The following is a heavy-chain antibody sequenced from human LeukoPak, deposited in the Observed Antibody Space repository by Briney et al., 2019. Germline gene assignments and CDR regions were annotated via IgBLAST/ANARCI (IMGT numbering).Heavy chain of an antibody. CDR1: GFTSSSYW. CDR3: ARDRIRQWLVRRVYYFDY. CDR2: IKQDGSEK. Sequence: PGGSLRLSCAASGFTSSSYWMSWVRQAPGKGLERVANIKQDGSEKYYVDSVKGRFTISRDNAKNSLYLQMNSLRAEDTAVYYCARDRIRQWLVRRVYYFDYWGQGTLVTVSS. J-gene: IGHJ4*02. V-gene: IGHV3-7*01. D-gene: IGHD6-19*01.